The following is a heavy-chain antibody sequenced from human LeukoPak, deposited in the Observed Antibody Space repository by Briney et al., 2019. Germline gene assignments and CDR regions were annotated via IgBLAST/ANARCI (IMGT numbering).Heavy chain of an antibody. Sequence: SETLSLTCTVSGGSISSYYWSWIRQPPGKGLEWIWYIYYSGSTNYNPSLKSRVTISVDTSKNQFSLKLSSVTAADTAVYYCARHSSSFPGIAAAGTYYFDHWGQGTLVTVSS. V-gene: IGHV4-59*08. CDR1: GGSISSYY. J-gene: IGHJ4*02. CDR3: ARHSSSFPGIAAAGTYYFDH. D-gene: IGHD6-13*01. CDR2: IYYSGST.